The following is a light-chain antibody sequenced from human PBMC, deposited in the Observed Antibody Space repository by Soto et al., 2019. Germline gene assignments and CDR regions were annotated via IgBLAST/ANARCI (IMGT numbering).Light chain of an antibody. Sequence: EIVLTQSPATLSLSPGERATISCRASQRVSSYLAWYKQRPGQAPRLLIYDASNRATGIPARFSGSRSRTDFTLTISSLEPEDFAVYYCQQRSNWPLTFGGGTKVDIK. CDR1: QRVSSY. J-gene: IGKJ4*01. CDR2: DAS. V-gene: IGKV3-11*01. CDR3: QQRSNWPLT.